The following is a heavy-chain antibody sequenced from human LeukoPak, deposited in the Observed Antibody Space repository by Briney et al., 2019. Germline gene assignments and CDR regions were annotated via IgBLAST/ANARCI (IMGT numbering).Heavy chain of an antibody. D-gene: IGHD3-3*01. J-gene: IGHJ4*02. CDR2: INHSGST. CDR1: GGSFSGYY. CDR3: ARGRRGDFWSGYWHFDY. Sequence: PSETLSLTCAVYGGSFSGYYWSWIRQPPGKGLEWIGEINHSGSTNYNPSLKSRVTISVDTSKNQFSLKLSSEIAADTAVYYCARGRRGDFWSGYWHFDYWGQGTLVTVSS. V-gene: IGHV4-34*01.